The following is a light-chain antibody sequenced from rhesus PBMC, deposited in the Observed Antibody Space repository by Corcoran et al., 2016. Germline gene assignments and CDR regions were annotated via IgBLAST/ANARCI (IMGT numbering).Light chain of an antibody. Sequence: EIVMTQSPATLSLSPGERATLSCRASQSVSSYVAWYQQKPEPAPRLLIYGASSRATDIPDRFSGSGSGTDLTLTISSLEPEDFAVYYCQQYSNWPYSFGQGTKVEIK. CDR1: QSVSSY. J-gene: IGKJ2*01. V-gene: IGKV3S9*01. CDR2: GAS. CDR3: QQYSNWPYS.